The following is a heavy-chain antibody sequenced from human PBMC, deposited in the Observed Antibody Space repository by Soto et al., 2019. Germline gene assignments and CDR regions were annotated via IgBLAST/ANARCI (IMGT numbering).Heavy chain of an antibody. CDR2: IIPIFGTA. CDR1: GGTFSSYA. D-gene: IGHD6-13*01. J-gene: IGHJ3*02. V-gene: IGHV1-69*01. Sequence: QVQLVQSGAEVKKPGSSVKVSCKASGGTFSSYAISWVRQAPGQGLEWMGGIIPIFGTANYAQKFQGRVTITADESPRTAYMELSSLRSEDTAVYYCARDLVYSSSWTRDAFDIWGQGTMVTVSS. CDR3: ARDLVYSSSWTRDAFDI.